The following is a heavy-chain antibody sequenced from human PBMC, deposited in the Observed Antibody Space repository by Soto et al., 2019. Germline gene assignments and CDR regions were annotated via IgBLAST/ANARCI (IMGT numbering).Heavy chain of an antibody. J-gene: IGHJ6*02. Sequence: GESLKISCAASGFTVSSNYMSWVRQAPGKGLEWVSVIYSGGSTYYADSVKGRFTIPRDNSKNTLYLQMNSLRAEDTAVYYCARAQYYYYGMDVWGQGTTVTVSS. CDR1: GFTVSSNY. CDR3: ARAQYYYYGMDV. CDR2: IYSGGST. V-gene: IGHV3-53*01.